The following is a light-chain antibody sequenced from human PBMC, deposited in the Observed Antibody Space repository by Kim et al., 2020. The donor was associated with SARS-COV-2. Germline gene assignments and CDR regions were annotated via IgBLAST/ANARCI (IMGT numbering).Light chain of an antibody. CDR2: YNS. CDR1: NSGNKI. CDR3: QVWDSSSDRV. V-gene: IGLV3-21*04. Sequence: APGKTARITCGGNNSGNKIVRWYQKKPGQAPVLIIYYNSDRPSGIPERFSGYNSENTATLTISRVEAGDEADYYCQVWDSSSDRVFGGGTQLTVL. J-gene: IGLJ3*02.